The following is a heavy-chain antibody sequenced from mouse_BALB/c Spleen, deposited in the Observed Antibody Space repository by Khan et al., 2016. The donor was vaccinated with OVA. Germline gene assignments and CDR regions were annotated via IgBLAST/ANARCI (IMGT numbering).Heavy chain of an antibody. CDR2: INPHIGET. CDR1: GYSFTGYF. J-gene: IGHJ2*01. D-gene: IGHD1-1*02. Sequence: MQLEESGPELVKPGASVKISCKASGYSFTGYFMNWVMQSHGKSLEWIGRINPHIGETLYNQKFKGKATLTVDESSSTAHMELRSLASEDSAVYYCARKNGGDFDYWGQGTTLTVSS. CDR3: ARKNGGDFDY. V-gene: IGHV1-20*02.